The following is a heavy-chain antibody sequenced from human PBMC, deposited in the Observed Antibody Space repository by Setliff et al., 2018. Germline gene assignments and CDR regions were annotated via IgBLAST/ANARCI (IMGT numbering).Heavy chain of an antibody. Sequence: ASVKVSCKTSGYTFTNCGITWVRQAPGQGLEWMGWINNYNTNTNYAQKLQGRVAMTTDTSTSTAYMELRSLRSDDSAVYYCARINFYVSSGHYYAPDYWGQGTLVTVSS. D-gene: IGHD3-22*01. V-gene: IGHV1-18*01. CDR3: ARINFYVSSGHYYAPDY. CDR2: INNYNTNT. CDR1: GYTFTNCG. J-gene: IGHJ4*02.